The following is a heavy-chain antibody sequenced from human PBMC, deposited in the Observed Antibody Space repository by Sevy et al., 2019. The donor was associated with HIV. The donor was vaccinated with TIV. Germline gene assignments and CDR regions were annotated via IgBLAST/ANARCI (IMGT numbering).Heavy chain of an antibody. Sequence: GGSLRLSCAASGFTFDDYAMHWVRQAPGKGLEWVSGISWNSGSIGYADSVKGRFPISRDNAKNSLYLQMNSLRAEDTALYYCGKDYDVGYSRRRVVTYYFDYWGQGTLVTVSS. V-gene: IGHV3-9*01. J-gene: IGHJ4*02. CDR3: GKDYDVGYSRRRVVTYYFDY. CDR1: GFTFDDYA. CDR2: ISWNSGSI. D-gene: IGHD6-13*01.